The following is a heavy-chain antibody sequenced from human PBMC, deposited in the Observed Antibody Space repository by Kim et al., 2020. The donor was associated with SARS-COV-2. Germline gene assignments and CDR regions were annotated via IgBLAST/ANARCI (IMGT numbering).Heavy chain of an antibody. V-gene: IGHV3-53*01. J-gene: IGHJ5*02. CDR1: GFTVSSNY. CDR2: IYSGGST. Sequence: GGSLRLSCAASGFTVSSNYMSWVRQAPGKGLEWVSVIYSGGSTFYADSVKGRFTISRDNSKNTLYLQMNSLRAEDTAVYYCARDETSSGWPLLSWGQGTLVTVSS. CDR3: ARDETSSGWPLLS. D-gene: IGHD6-19*01.